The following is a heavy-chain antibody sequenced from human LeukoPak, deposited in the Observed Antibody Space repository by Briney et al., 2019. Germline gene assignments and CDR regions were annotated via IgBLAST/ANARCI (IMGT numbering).Heavy chain of an antibody. CDR3: TIPGPTGSSDY. V-gene: IGHV1-46*01. Sequence: ASVKVSCKASGYTFTSYYMHWVRQAPGQGLEWMGIINPSGGSTSYAQKFQGRVTMTRDMSTSTVYMELSSLRSDDTAIYYCTIPGPTGSSDYWGQGTVVSVSS. CDR1: GYTFTSYY. CDR2: INPSGGST. D-gene: IGHD1-20*01. J-gene: IGHJ4*02.